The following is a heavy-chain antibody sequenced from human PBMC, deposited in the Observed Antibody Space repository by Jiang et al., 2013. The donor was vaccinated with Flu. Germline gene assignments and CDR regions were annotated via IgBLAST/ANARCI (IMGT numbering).Heavy chain of an antibody. J-gene: IGHJ4*02. V-gene: IGHV1-69*04. CDR2: IIPSLGVA. D-gene: IGHD3-22*01. CDR3: AGDRNLYYFDSGAFGAPFDY. Sequence: EWMGRIIPSLGVANYAQNFQDRVTITADKSTGAGYMEVSSLRSEDTAVYYCAGDRNLYYFDSGAFGAPFDYWGQGALVTVSS.